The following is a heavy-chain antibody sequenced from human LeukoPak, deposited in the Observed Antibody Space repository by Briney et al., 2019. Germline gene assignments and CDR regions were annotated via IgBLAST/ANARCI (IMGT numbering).Heavy chain of an antibody. V-gene: IGHV3-21*01. D-gene: IGHD3-22*01. CDR2: ISVRSNYI. Sequence: PGGSLRLSCLASGYTFSSCSINWVRQAPGKGQEWVSSISVRSNYIYYADSVRGGFRISRDDARDSLYLQMNSLRAEDTAVYYCVRLRRNSDTSGFYYYYDFWGQGTLVTVSS. CDR1: GYTFSSCS. CDR3: VRLRRNSDTSGFYYYYDF. J-gene: IGHJ4*02.